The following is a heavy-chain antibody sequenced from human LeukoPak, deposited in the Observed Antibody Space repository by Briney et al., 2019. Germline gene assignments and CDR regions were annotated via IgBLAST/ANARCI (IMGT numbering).Heavy chain of an antibody. Sequence: ASVKVSCKASGYTFTGYYMHWVRQAPGQGLEWMGWISAYNGNTNYAQKLQGRVTMTTDTSTSTAYMELRSLRSDDTAVYYCARDTHRLEWSPPGAWGQGTLVTVSS. CDR3: ARDTHRLEWSPPGA. V-gene: IGHV1-18*04. D-gene: IGHD3-3*01. CDR2: ISAYNGNT. CDR1: GYTFTGYY. J-gene: IGHJ5*02.